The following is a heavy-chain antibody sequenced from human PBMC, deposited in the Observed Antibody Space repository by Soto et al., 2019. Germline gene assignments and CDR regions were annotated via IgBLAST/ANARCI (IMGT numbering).Heavy chain of an antibody. CDR1: GGSISSYY. CDR3: ARVPMITFGGVIVPYYFDY. D-gene: IGHD3-16*02. CDR2: IYYSGST. Sequence: SETLSLTCTVSGGSISSYYWSWIWQPPGKGLEWIGYIYYSGSTNYNPSLKSRVTISVDTSKNQFSLKLSSVTAADTSVYYCARVPMITFGGVIVPYYFDYWGQGTLVTVSS. V-gene: IGHV4-59*01. J-gene: IGHJ4*02.